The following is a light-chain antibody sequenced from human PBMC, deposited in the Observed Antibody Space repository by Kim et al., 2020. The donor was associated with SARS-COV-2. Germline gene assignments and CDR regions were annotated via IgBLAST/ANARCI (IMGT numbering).Light chain of an antibody. CDR2: GAS. CDR3: QQSGSSPLT. Sequence: LSPGEGATLSCRASQSVTTSLAWYQQKPGQPPSLLIYGASSRASGIPDRFSGSGSGTDFTLTISRLEPEDFAVYYCQQSGSSPLTFGGGTKVDIK. CDR1: QSVTTS. V-gene: IGKV3-20*01. J-gene: IGKJ4*01.